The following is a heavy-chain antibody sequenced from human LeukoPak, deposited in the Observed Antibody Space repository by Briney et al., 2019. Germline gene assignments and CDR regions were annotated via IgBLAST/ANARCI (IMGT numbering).Heavy chain of an antibody. D-gene: IGHD3-22*01. Sequence: SQTLSLTCTVSGGSINSGSYSWTWIRQRAGMGLEWIGRIHISGSTDYTPSLKSRVTISVDTSKNQFSLKLSSVTAADTAVYYCARADRSGYFGNVVAFDIWGQGTMVTVSS. J-gene: IGHJ3*02. CDR2: IHISGST. V-gene: IGHV4-61*02. CDR3: ARADRSGYFGNVVAFDI. CDR1: GGSINSGSYS.